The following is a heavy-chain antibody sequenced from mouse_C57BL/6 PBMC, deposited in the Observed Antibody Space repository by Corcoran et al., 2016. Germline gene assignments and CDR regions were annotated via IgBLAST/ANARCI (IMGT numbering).Heavy chain of an antibody. CDR2: INPNNGGT. Sequence: EVQLQQSGPELVKPGASVKISCKASGYTFTDYYMNWVKQSNGKSLEWIGDINPNNGGTSYNQKFKGKATLTVDKYSSTDYMELRSLTSEDSAVYYCARGPIATVVGDWYFDVWGTGTTVTFSS. CDR3: ARGPIATVVGDWYFDV. D-gene: IGHD1-1*01. CDR1: GYTFTDYY. V-gene: IGHV1-26*01. J-gene: IGHJ1*03.